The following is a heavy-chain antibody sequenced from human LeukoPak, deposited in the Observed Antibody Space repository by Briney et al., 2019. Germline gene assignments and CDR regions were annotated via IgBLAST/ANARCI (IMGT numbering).Heavy chain of an antibody. CDR3: ARPLPRLGDAFDI. D-gene: IGHD3-10*01. J-gene: IGHJ3*02. CDR2: IYHSGST. V-gene: IGHV4-4*02. CDR1: GGSISSSNW. Sequence: SETLSLTCAVSGGSISSSNWWSWVRQPPGKGLEWIGEIYHSGSTNYNPSFKSRVTISVDKSKNQFSLKLSSVTAADTAVYYCARPLPRLGDAFDIWGQGTMVTVSS.